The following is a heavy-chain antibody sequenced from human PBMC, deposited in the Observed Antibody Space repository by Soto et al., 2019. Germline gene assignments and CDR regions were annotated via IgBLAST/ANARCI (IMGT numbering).Heavy chain of an antibody. CDR3: ARVPGP. V-gene: IGHV4-30-4*01. CDR1: GGSISSGDYH. Sequence: PSETLSLTCSVSGGSISSGDYHWNWIRQPPGKGLEWIGHIYYSGSTYYNSSLKSRVTISLDTSKNQFSLKLSSVTAADTAVYYCARVPGPWGQGTLVTVSS. CDR2: IYYSGST. J-gene: IGHJ5*02.